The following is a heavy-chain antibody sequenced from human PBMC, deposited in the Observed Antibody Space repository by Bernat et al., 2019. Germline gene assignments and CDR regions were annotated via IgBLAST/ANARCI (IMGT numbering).Heavy chain of an antibody. CDR1: GFTFSSYE. CDR3: ARTTGDFFDRTLPYYFDY. D-gene: IGHD3-3*01. V-gene: IGHV3-48*03. J-gene: IGHJ4*02. Sequence: EVQLVESGGGLVQPGGSLRLSCAASGFTFSSYEMNWVRQAPGKGLEWVSYISSSGSTIYYADSVKGRFTISRDNAKNSLYLQMNSLRAEDTAVYYCARTTGDFFDRTLPYYFDYWGQGTLVTVSS. CDR2: ISSSGSTI.